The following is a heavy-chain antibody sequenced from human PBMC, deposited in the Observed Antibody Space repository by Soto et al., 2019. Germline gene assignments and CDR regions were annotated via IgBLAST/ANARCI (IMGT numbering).Heavy chain of an antibody. D-gene: IGHD2-21*01. CDR3: AADLIVRGPDY. Sequence: VGSLRLSCAASGFTFSSYGMHWVRQAPGKGLEWVAVIFYDGINKYYADSVKGRFTISRDNSKNTLYLQMNSLRAEDTAVYYCAADLIVRGPDYWGQGTLVTVSS. CDR1: GFTFSSYG. CDR2: IFYDGINK. J-gene: IGHJ4*02. V-gene: IGHV3-33*01.